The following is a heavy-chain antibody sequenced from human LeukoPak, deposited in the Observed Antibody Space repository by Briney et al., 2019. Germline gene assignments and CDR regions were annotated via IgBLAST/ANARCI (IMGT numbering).Heavy chain of an antibody. V-gene: IGHV1-8*01. CDR1: GYTFTSYD. J-gene: IGHJ4*02. Sequence: GASVKVSCKASGYTFTSYDINWVRQATGQGLEWMGWMNPNSGNTGYAQKFQGRVTMTRNTSISTAYMELSSLRSEDTAVYYCARESDYYDSSGYHIPYYFDYWGQGTLVTVPS. CDR2: MNPNSGNT. D-gene: IGHD3-22*01. CDR3: ARESDYYDSSGYHIPYYFDY.